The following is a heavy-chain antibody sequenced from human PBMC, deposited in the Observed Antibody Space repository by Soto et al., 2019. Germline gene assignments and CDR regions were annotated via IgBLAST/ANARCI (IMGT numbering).Heavy chain of an antibody. D-gene: IGHD6-13*01. CDR2: ISGSGGST. Sequence: PGGSLRLSCAASVFTFSTYAMSWVRQAPGKGLEWVSAISGSGGSTYYADSVKGRFTISRDNSKNTLYLQMNSLRAEDTALYYCAKSYSSNWYDYFDYWGQGTLVTVSS. CDR3: AKSYSSNWYDYFDY. J-gene: IGHJ4*02. CDR1: VFTFSTYA. V-gene: IGHV3-23*01.